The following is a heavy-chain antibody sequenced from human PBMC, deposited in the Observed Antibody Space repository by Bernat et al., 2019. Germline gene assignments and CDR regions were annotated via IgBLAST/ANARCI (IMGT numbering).Heavy chain of an antibody. Sequence: EVQLVESGGGLVKPGGSLRLSCAASGFTFSNAWMSWVRQAPGKGLEWVGRIKSKTDGGTTDYAAPVKGRFTISRDDSKNTLYLQMNSLKTEDTAVYYCTTGEVLVGVAATHYWGQGTLVTVSS. CDR3: TTGEVLVGVAATHY. CDR1: GFTFSNAW. V-gene: IGHV3-15*01. D-gene: IGHD2-15*01. J-gene: IGHJ4*02. CDR2: IKSKTDGGTT.